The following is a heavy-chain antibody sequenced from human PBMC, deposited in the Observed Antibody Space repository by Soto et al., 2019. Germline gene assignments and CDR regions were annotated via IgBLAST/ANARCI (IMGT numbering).Heavy chain of an antibody. V-gene: IGHV3-11*01. D-gene: IGHD2-15*01. CDR3: ARGGGYCSGGPCYSLAY. CDR2: ITISGTI. J-gene: IGHJ4*02. CDR1: GFSFSDYY. Sequence: QVQLAESGGGLVKPGESLRLSCAASGFSFSDYYMSWIRQAPGKGLEWVSYITISGTIYYADSVKGRFTVSRDNARTSLYLQMNSLRAEDTAVYYCARGGGYCSGGPCYSLAYWGQGTLVTVSS.